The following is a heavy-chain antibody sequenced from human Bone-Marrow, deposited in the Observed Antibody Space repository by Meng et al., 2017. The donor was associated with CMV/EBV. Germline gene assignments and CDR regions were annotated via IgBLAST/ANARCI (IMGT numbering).Heavy chain of an antibody. J-gene: IGHJ5*02. CDR1: GFTFSSYA. Sequence: GESLKISCAASGFTFSSYAMSWVRQAPGKGLEWVSAISGSGGSTYYADSVKGRFTISRDNSKNTLYLQMNSLRAEDTAVYYCAKESLGADDQYNWFDPWGQGTLVTVSS. CDR2: ISGSGGST. CDR3: AKESLGADDQYNWFDP. D-gene: IGHD3-3*01. V-gene: IGHV3-23*01.